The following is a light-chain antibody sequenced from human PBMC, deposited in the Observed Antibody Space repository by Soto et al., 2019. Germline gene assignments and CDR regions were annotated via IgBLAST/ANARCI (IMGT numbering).Light chain of an antibody. Sequence: QSALTQPASVSGSPGQSITISCTGTSSDVGGYNSVSWYQQHPGKAPKLMIYEVSNRPSGVSNRFSGSKSGNTASLTISGLQAGDEADYHCSSYRSSSDVVFGGGTKLTVL. J-gene: IGLJ2*01. V-gene: IGLV2-14*01. CDR2: EVS. CDR3: SSYRSSSDVV. CDR1: SSDVGGYNS.